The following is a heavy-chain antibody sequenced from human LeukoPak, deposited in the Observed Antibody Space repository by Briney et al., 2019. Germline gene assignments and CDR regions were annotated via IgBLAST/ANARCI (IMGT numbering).Heavy chain of an antibody. CDR2: MNHNSGNT. Sequence: GGSVKLSCKASGYTFTSYDINWVRQATGQGLEWMGWMNHNSGNTGYAQKFQGRVTMTRNTSISTAYMELSSLRSEDTAVYYCARITFVGPYYYGMDVWGQGTTVTVSS. CDR1: GYTFTSYD. J-gene: IGHJ6*02. D-gene: IGHD3-16*01. CDR3: ARITFVGPYYYGMDV. V-gene: IGHV1-8*01.